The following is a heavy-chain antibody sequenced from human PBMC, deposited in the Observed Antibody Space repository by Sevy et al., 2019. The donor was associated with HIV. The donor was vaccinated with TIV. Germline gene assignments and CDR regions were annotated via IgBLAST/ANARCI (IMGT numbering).Heavy chain of an antibody. V-gene: IGHV4-59*08. Sequence: SETLSLTCTVSGGSINSDHWNWIRQPPGKGLEWIGYVYYTGGTNYNPSLKNRVTISVDRTKNQISLKLTSVTAADTGVYYCAGRNDFDIWGQGTMVTVSS. J-gene: IGHJ3*02. CDR3: AGRNDFDI. CDR1: GGSINSDH. CDR2: VYYTGGT.